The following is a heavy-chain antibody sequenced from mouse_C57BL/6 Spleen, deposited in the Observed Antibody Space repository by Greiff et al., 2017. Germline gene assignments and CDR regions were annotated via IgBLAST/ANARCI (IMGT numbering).Heavy chain of an antibody. CDR3: ARGRLLRGYAMDY. CDR2: IWSGGST. CDR1: GFSLTSYG. J-gene: IGHJ4*01. D-gene: IGHD2-3*01. Sequence: QVQLQQSGPGLVQPSQSLSITCTVSGFSLTSYGVHWVRQSPGKGLEWLGVIWSGGSTDYNAAFISRLSISKDNSKSQVFFKMNSLQADDTAIYYCARGRLLRGYAMDYWGQGTSVTVSS. V-gene: IGHV2-2*01.